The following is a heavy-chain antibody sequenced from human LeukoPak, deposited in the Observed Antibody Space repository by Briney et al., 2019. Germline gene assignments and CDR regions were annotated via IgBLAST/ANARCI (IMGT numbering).Heavy chain of an antibody. CDR3: AKVSPYYYDSSGYYFDY. CDR1: GFTFSSYA. V-gene: IGHV3-23*01. CDR2: ISGSGGST. J-gene: IGHJ4*02. Sequence: GGSLRLSCAASGFTFSSYAMSWVRQAPGKGLEWVSAISGSGGSTYYAGSVKGRFTISRDNSKNTLYLQMNSLRAEDTAVYYCAKVSPYYYDSSGYYFDYWGQGTLVTVSS. D-gene: IGHD3-22*01.